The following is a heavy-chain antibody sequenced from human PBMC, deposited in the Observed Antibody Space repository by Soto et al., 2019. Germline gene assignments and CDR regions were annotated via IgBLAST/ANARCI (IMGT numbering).Heavy chain of an antibody. Sequence: ASVKGSCKASGYTFTGYYMHWVRQAPGQGLEWMGWINPNSGGTNYAQKFQGWVTMTRDTSISTAYMELSRLRSDDTAVYYCARGPYYYDSSGYYTYWGQGTLVTVSS. D-gene: IGHD3-22*01. V-gene: IGHV1-2*04. CDR1: GYTFTGYY. CDR3: ARGPYYYDSSGYYTY. J-gene: IGHJ4*02. CDR2: INPNSGGT.